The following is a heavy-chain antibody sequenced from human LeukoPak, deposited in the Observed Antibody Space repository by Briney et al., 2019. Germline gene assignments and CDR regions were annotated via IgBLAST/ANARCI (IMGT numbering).Heavy chain of an antibody. J-gene: IGHJ4*02. CDR3: ARDVGYSSSWYAIDY. V-gene: IGHV3-30-3*01. D-gene: IGHD6-13*01. CDR2: ISYDGSNK. CDR1: GFTLSSYA. Sequence: GGSLRLSCAASGFTLSSYAMHWVRQAPGKGLEWVAVISYDGSNKYYADSVKGRFTIPRDNSKNTLYLQMNSLRAEDTAVYYCARDVGYSSSWYAIDYWGQGTLVTVSS.